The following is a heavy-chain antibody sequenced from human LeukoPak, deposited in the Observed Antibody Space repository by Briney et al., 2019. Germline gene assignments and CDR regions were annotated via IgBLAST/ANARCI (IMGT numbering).Heavy chain of an antibody. CDR2: ITPNSGGT. CDR1: GYALSGYF. CDR3: RRPLKSANYGRVHL. J-gene: IGHJ5*02. D-gene: IGHD3-10*01. Sequence: VASVKVSCKASGYALSGYFLHWVRQAPGRGLEWMGWITPNSGGTNYAQKFQGRVTMTRDTSSNTAYMELSSLTSDDTAVYYCRRPLKSANYGRVHLWGRGTLVTVSS. V-gene: IGHV1-2*02.